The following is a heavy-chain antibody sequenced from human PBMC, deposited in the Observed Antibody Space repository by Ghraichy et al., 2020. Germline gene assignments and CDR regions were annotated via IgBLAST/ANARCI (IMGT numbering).Heavy chain of an antibody. J-gene: IGHJ6*02. CDR1: GGSVSSGSYY. Sequence: SETLSLTCTVSGGSVSSGSYYWSWIRQPPGKGLEWIGYIYYSGSTNYNPSLKSRVTISVDTSKNQFSLKLSSVTAADTAVYYCAREGLRAVTTSGQPSGPANYYYYYYGMDVWGQGTTVTVSS. V-gene: IGHV4-61*01. D-gene: IGHD4-11*01. CDR3: AREGLRAVTTSGQPSGPANYYYYYYGMDV. CDR2: IYYSGST.